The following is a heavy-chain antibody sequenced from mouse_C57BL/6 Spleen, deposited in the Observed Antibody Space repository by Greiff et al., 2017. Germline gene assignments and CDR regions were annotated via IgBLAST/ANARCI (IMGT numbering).Heavy chain of an antibody. V-gene: IGHV3-6*01. D-gene: IGHD6-1*01. Sequence: EVKLVESGPGLVKPSQSLSLTCSVTGYSITSGYYWNWIRQFPGNKLEWMGYISYDGSNNYNPSLKNRISITRDTSKNQFFLKLNSVTTEDTATYYCASTLFYWYFDVWGTGTTVTVSS. J-gene: IGHJ1*03. CDR3: ASTLFYWYFDV. CDR2: ISYDGSN. CDR1: GYSITSGYY.